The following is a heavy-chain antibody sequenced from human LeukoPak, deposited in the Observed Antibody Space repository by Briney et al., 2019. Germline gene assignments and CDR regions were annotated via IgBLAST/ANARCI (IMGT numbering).Heavy chain of an antibody. CDR3: AREYSGGNFDY. J-gene: IGHJ4*01. CDR2: IIPSAGRT. V-gene: IGHV1-46*01. CDR1: GYTFTSYY. D-gene: IGHD2-15*01. Sequence: ASVKVSRKASGYTFTSYYIHWVRQAPGQGLEWMGIIIPSAGRTNYAQKFRGRVSMTTDMSTSTVYMELSSLRSEDTAVYYCAREYSGGNFDYWGQGTLVTVSS.